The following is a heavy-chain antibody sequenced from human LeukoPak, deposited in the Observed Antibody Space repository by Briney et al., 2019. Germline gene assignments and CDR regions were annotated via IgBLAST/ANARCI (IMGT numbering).Heavy chain of an antibody. CDR1: GGSISSGSYY. V-gene: IGHV4-61*02. Sequence: SSETLSLTCTVSGGSISSGSYYWSWIRQPAGKGLEWIGRIYTSGSTNYNPSLKSRVTISVDTSKNQFSLTLSSVTAADTAVYYCARQGKKWFLYFDPWGQGTLVTVSS. D-gene: IGHD3-22*01. CDR2: IYTSGST. J-gene: IGHJ5*02. CDR3: ARQGKKWFLYFDP.